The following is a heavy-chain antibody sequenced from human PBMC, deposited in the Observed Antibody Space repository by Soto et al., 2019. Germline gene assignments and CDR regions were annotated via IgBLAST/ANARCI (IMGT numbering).Heavy chain of an antibody. CDR3: ARDLHDYGGNPRYFDS. CDR1: GGSISSYY. D-gene: IGHD4-17*01. J-gene: IGHJ4*02. CDR2: VFYIGNT. Sequence: PSETLSLTCTVSGGSISSYYWSWIRQPPGKGLEWIGYVFYIGNTDYNPSLKSRVTILVDMSKNQFSLRLTSVTAADTAVYYCARDLHDYGGNPRYFDSWGQGTLVTVSS. V-gene: IGHV4-59*01.